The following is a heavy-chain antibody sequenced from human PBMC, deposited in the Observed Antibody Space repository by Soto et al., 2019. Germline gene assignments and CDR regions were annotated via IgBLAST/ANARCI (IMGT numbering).Heavy chain of an antibody. CDR2: INPSGGDT. J-gene: IGHJ4*02. CDR1: GYILTDYY. Sequence: GASVKVSYNASGYILTDYYIYWVRQAPGQGLEWMGMINPSGGDTTYAQKFQDRLSLTWDTSTSTVYMDLRSLRSEDTAVYYCNYDTSGSDYWGQGTLVTVSS. V-gene: IGHV1-46*01. D-gene: IGHD3-22*01. CDR3: NYDTSGSDY.